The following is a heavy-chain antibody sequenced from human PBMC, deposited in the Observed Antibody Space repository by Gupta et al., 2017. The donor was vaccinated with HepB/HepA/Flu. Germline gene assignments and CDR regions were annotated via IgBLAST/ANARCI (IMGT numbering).Heavy chain of an antibody. J-gene: IGHJ3*02. CDR3: AKGPSRTMASDFDI. CDR1: RFTFSSYG. V-gene: IGHV3-30*18. Sequence: QMQLVESGGGVVQPGRSLRLSCAASRFTFSSYGMHWVRKAPGKGLEWVAVISYDGRSKYYADSVKGRFTISRDNSKNTLYLQMNRLTAEETAVYYCAKGPSRTMASDFDIGGQGTMVTVSS. D-gene: IGHD3-3*01. CDR2: ISYDGRSK.